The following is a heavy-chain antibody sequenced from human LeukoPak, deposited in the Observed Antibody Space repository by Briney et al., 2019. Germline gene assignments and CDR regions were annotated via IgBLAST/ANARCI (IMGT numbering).Heavy chain of an antibody. Sequence: GGSLRLSCAASGFTFTTYWMSWVRQVPGKGLEWVTNINQDGTEKYYVDSVKGRFTISRDNAKNSLDLQMNSLRVEDTGIYYCVKVAKYCYGSEAYYFFEHWGQGTPVTASS. CDR1: GFTFTTYW. D-gene: IGHD3-10*01. J-gene: IGHJ4*02. V-gene: IGHV3-7*01. CDR3: VKVAKYCYGSEAYYFFEH. CDR2: INQDGTEK.